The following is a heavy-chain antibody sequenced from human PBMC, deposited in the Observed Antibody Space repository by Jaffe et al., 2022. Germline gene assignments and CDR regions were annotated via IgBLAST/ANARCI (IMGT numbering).Heavy chain of an antibody. Sequence: QVQLVESGGGVVQPGRSLRLSCAASGFTFSSYGMHWVRQAPGKGLEWVAVISYDGSNKYYADSVKGRFTISRDNSKNTLYLQMNSLRAEDTAVYYCAKTPYRGDIVVVVAALYFDYWGQGTLVTVSS. V-gene: IGHV3-30*18. D-gene: IGHD2-15*01. CDR3: AKTPYRGDIVVVVAALYFDY. CDR1: GFTFSSYG. J-gene: IGHJ4*02. CDR2: ISYDGSNK.